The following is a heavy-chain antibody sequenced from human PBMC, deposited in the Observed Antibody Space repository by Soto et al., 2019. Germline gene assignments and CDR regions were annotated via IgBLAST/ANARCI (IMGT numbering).Heavy chain of an antibody. CDR3: ARSGPPAGY. J-gene: IGHJ4*02. Sequence: QVQLVQSGAEVKKPGASVKVSCKASGYTFTSYAISWVRQAPGQGLEWMGWISAYNGNTNYAQKLQGRVTMTTDTCAARDYMERRRRRCDDRDVYYWARSGPPAGYWGQGNRVTVSS. CDR2: ISAYNGNT. CDR1: GYTFTSYA. V-gene: IGHV1-18*01. D-gene: IGHD3-10*01.